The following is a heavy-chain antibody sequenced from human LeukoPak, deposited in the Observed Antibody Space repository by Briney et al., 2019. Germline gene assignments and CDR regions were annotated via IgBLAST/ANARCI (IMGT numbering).Heavy chain of an antibody. CDR1: GFTFSSYA. V-gene: IGHV3-23*01. J-gene: IGHJ6*02. CDR2: ISGSGGST. CDR3: AKDRYNYYGSGSYYYYYYGMDV. Sequence: GGSLRLSCAASGFTFSSYAMSWVRQAPGKGLEWVSAISGSGGSTYYADSVKGRFIISRDNSKNTLYLQMNSLRAEDTAVYYCAKDRYNYYGSGSYYYYYYGMDVWGQGTTVTVSS. D-gene: IGHD3-10*01.